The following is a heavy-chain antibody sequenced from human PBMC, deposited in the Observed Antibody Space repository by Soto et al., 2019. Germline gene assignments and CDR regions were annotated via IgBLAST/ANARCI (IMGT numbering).Heavy chain of an antibody. CDR3: ARELPDSSGYYSVMADYYYGMDV. Sequence: QVQLVESGGGVVQPGRSLRLSCAASGFTFSSYAMHWVRQAPGKGLEWVAVISYDGSNKYYADSVKGRFTISRDNSKNTLYLQMNSLRAEDTAVYYCARELPDSSGYYSVMADYYYGMDVWGQGTTVTVSS. V-gene: IGHV3-30-3*01. D-gene: IGHD3-22*01. CDR2: ISYDGSNK. J-gene: IGHJ6*02. CDR1: GFTFSSYA.